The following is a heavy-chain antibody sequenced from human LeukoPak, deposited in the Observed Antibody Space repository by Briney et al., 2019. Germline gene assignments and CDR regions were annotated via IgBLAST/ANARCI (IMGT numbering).Heavy chain of an antibody. V-gene: IGHV1-2*02. CDR1: GYTFTGYY. Sequence: GASVKVSCKASGYTFTGYYTHWVRQAPGQGLEWMGWINPNSGGTNYAQKFQGRVTMTRDASISTAYMELSRLRSDDTAVYYCARDSSIVGAVTLGYWGQGTLVTVSS. D-gene: IGHD1-26*01. CDR2: INPNSGGT. J-gene: IGHJ4*02. CDR3: ARDSSIVGAVTLGY.